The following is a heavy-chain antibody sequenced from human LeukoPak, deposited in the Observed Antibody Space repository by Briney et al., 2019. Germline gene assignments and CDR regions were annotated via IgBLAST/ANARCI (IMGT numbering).Heavy chain of an antibody. Sequence: GGSLRLSCAASEFTFSSYWVSWVRQAPGKGLEWVANIKQDGGQIYYLESVKGRFTVSRDNAKNSLYLQMNSPRAEDTAVYYCARLGARQMLEYWGQGTLLTVSS. CDR2: IKQDGGQI. CDR3: ARLGARQMLEY. D-gene: IGHD4-17*01. V-gene: IGHV3-7*01. J-gene: IGHJ4*02. CDR1: EFTFSSYW.